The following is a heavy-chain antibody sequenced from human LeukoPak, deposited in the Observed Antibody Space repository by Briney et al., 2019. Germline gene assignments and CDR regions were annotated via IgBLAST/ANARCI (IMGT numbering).Heavy chain of an antibody. CDR2: IYSGGST. V-gene: IGHV3-66*01. CDR3: ARAGVGSTLYFDY. D-gene: IGHD1-26*01. Sequence: PGGSLRLSCAASGFTVSSNYMSWVRQAPGKGLEWVSVIYSGGSTYYADSVKGRFTISRDNSKNTLYLQMNSLRAEDTAVYYCARAGVGSTLYFDYWGQGTLVTVSS. CDR1: GFTVSSNY. J-gene: IGHJ4*02.